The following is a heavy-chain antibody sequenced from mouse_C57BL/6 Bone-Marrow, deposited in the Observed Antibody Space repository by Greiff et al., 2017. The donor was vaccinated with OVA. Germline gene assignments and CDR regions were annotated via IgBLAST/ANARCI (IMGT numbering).Heavy chain of an antibody. V-gene: IGHV1-4*01. Sequence: VQLVESGAELARPGASVKMSCKASGYTFTSYTLPWVNQRPGQGLEWIGYINPSSGYTKYNQKFKDKATLTADKSSSTAYMQLSSLTSEDSAVYYCARGDGSSYGYFDYWGQGTTLTVSS. J-gene: IGHJ2*01. D-gene: IGHD1-1*01. CDR2: INPSSGYT. CDR1: GYTFTSYT. CDR3: ARGDGSSYGYFDY.